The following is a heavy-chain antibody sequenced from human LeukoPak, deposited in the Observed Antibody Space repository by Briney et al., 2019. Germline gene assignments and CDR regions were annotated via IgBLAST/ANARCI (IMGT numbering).Heavy chain of an antibody. CDR3: ARAYYDSSGVAFDI. CDR2: IYSTGTT. V-gene: IGHV4-59*02. D-gene: IGHD3-22*01. J-gene: IGHJ3*02. CDR1: GGSVTYYY. Sequence: SETLSLTCSVSGGSVTYYYWSWIRQPPGKGLEWIGYIYSTGTTNYNPSLKSRVTISVDTSKNQFSLKLSSVTAADTAVYYCARAYYDSSGVAFDIWGQGTMVTVSS.